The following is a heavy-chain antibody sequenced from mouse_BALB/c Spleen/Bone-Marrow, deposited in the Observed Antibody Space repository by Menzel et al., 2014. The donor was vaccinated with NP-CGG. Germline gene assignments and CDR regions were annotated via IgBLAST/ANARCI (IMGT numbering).Heavy chain of an antibody. V-gene: IGHV14-3*02. CDR1: GFNIXDTY. D-gene: IGHD1-1*01. CDR3: ASYYYGSSSFAY. J-gene: IGHJ3*01. CDR2: IDPANGNT. Sequence: EVHLVESGAELVKPGASVKLSCTASGFNIXDTYMHWVKQRPGQGLEWIGRIDPANGNTKYDPKFQGKATITADTSSNTAYLQLSSLTSEDTAVYYCASYYYGSSSFAYWGQGTLVTVSA.